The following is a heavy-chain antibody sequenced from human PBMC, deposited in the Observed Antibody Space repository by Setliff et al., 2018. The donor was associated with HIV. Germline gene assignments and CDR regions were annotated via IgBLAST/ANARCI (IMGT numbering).Heavy chain of an antibody. J-gene: IGHJ4*02. D-gene: IGHD5-18*01. CDR3: ARMAGSYGSSWYFDS. V-gene: IGHV2-70*17. CDR2: IDWDDDK. CDR1: GFSFNTRGMC. Sequence: SGPTLVNPTQTLTLTCTFSGFSFNTRGMCVSWIRQPPGKALEWLARIDWDDDKFYSPSLKTRLLISKDTSKNQVVLKMTNMDPVDTATYYCARMAGSYGSSWYFDSWGQGTPVTVSS.